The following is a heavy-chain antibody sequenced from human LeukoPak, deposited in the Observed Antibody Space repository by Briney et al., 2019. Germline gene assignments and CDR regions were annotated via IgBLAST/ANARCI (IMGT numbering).Heavy chain of an antibody. Sequence: PGGSLRLSCAASGFTFSTYGMHWVRQAPGKGLEWVAFISYDGSNKYYADSVKGRFTISRDQSKNTLYLEMNSLRAEDTAVYYCAKRGNSGSHYYFDCWGQGTLVTVSS. CDR1: GFTFSTYG. D-gene: IGHD1-26*01. CDR2: ISYDGSNK. J-gene: IGHJ4*02. CDR3: AKRGNSGSHYYFDC. V-gene: IGHV3-30*18.